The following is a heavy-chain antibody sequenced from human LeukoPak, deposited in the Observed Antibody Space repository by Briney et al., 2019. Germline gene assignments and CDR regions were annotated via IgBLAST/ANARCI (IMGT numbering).Heavy chain of an antibody. V-gene: IGHV4-30-4*01. D-gene: IGHD3-10*01. J-gene: IGHJ4*02. CDR2: IYDNEKT. CDR1: GGSISRPDHY. Sequence: SETLSLTCSVSGGSISRPDHYWSWIRQPPGKGLEWIGFIYDNEKTHYSPSFESRVTIPGDTSNNHFSLTLNFVTAADTAIYYCAASQSDYYNSGTYHKIHYWGRGALVTVSS. CDR3: AASQSDYYNSGTYHKIHY.